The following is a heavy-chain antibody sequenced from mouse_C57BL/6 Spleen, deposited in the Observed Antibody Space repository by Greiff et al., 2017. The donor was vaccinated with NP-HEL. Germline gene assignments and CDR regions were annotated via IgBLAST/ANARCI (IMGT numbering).Heavy chain of an antibody. J-gene: IGHJ2*01. D-gene: IGHD1-1*01. CDR3: ARGGISITTVVGKYYFDY. Sequence: QVQLQQSGAELMKPGASVKLSCKATGYTFTGYWIEWVKQRPGHGLEWIGEILPGSGSTNYNEKFKGKATFTADTSSNTAYMQLSSLTTEDSAIYYCARGGISITTVVGKYYFDYWGQGTTLTVSS. CDR1: GYTFTGYW. CDR2: ILPGSGST. V-gene: IGHV1-9*01.